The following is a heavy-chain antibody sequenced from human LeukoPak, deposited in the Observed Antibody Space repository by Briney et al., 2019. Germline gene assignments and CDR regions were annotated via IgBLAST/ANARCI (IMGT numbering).Heavy chain of an antibody. D-gene: IGHD3-16*02. Sequence: ASVKVSCKASVYTFTDYYMHWVRQAPGQGLEWMGWINPNSGGTNYAQKFQGRVTMTRDTSISTAYMELSRLRSDDTAVYYCASAYYDYVWGSYRHGAFDIWGQGTMVTVSS. CDR1: VYTFTDYY. CDR3: ASAYYDYVWGSYRHGAFDI. V-gene: IGHV1-2*02. CDR2: INPNSGGT. J-gene: IGHJ3*02.